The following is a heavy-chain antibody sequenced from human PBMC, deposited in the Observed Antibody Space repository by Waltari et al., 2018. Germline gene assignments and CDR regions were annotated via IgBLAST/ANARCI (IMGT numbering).Heavy chain of an antibody. CDR3: TRDRRCGSTSCYKGYYFDY. V-gene: IGHV3-49*03. CDR2: IRSKAYGGTT. CDR1: GFTFGDYA. D-gene: IGHD2-2*02. Sequence: EVQLVESGGGLVQPGRSLRLSCTASGFTFGDYAMSWFRQAPGKGLEWVGFIRSKAYGGTTEYAASVKGRFTISRDDSKSIAYLQMNSLKTEDTAVYYCTRDRRCGSTSCYKGYYFDYWGQGTLVTVSS. J-gene: IGHJ4*02.